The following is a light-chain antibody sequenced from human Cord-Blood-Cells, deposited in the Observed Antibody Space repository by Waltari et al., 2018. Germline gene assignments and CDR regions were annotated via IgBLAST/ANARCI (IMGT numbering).Light chain of an antibody. J-gene: IGLJ1*01. V-gene: IGLV2-14*01. CDR3: SSYTSSSPYV. CDR2: DVS. Sequence: QSALTQPASVSGSPGQSITTSCTGTSSDVGGYNYVSGYKQHPGKPPKLMIYDVSNRPSGVSNRFSGSKSGNTASLTISGLQAEDEADYYCSSYTSSSPYVFGTGTKVTVL. CDR1: SSDVGGYNY.